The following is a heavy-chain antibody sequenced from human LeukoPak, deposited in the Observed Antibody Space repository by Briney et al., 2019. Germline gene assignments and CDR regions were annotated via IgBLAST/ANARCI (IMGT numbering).Heavy chain of an antibody. CDR3: ARKLYCSGWADAFDI. V-gene: IGHV3-21*01. J-gene: IGHJ3*02. Sequence: GGSLRLSCAASGFTFSSYSMNWVRQAPGKGLEWVSSISSSCSYIYYADSVKGRFTVSRDNARNSLYLQINSLRDEDTAVYYCARKLYCSGWADAFDIWGQGTMVTVSS. CDR1: GFTFSSYS. CDR2: ISSSCSYI. D-gene: IGHD2-15*01.